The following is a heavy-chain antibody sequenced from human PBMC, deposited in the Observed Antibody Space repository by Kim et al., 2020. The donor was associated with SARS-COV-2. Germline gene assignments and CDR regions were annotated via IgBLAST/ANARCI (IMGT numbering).Heavy chain of an antibody. J-gene: IGHJ6*02. V-gene: IGHV1-69*13. CDR3: AREVKGYSYGYANKGWEKGKYYYYGMDV. CDR1: GGTFSSYA. D-gene: IGHD5-18*01. CDR2: IIPIFGTA. Sequence: SVKVSCKASGGTFSSYAISWVRQAPGQGLEWMGGIIPIFGTANYAQKFQGRVTITADESTSTAYMELSSLRSEDTAVYYCAREVKGYSYGYANKGWEKGKYYYYGMDVWGQGTTVTVSS.